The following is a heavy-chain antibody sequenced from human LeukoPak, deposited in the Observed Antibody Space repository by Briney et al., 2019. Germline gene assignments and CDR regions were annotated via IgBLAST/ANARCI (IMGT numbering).Heavy chain of an antibody. CDR2: ISCFNGDT. CDR3: ARDPTNTSGRYAYFDY. D-gene: IGHD6-19*01. CDR1: GYTFNHHG. Sequence: ASLKVSCKASGYTFNHHGISWVRQAPGQGLECMGWISCFNGDTHYAQKFQGRVTMTTDTSTTTAYMELRSLRSDDTALYYCARDPTNTSGRYAYFDYWGQGTLVTVSS. V-gene: IGHV1-18*01. J-gene: IGHJ4*02.